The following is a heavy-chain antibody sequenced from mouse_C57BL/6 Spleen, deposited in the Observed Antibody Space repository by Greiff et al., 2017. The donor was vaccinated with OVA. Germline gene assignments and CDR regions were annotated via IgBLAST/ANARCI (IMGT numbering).Heavy chain of an antibody. J-gene: IGHJ4*01. CDR2: ISDGGSYT. V-gene: IGHV5-4*01. CDR1: GFTFSSYA. CDR3: ARDTQLIWEAMDY. D-gene: IGHD4-1*01. Sequence: DVMLVESGGGLVKPGGSLKLSCAASGFTFSSYAMSWVRQIPEKRLEWVATISDGGSYTYYPDNVKGRFTISRDNAKNNLYLHMSHLKSEDTAMSSCARDTQLIWEAMDYCGQGTSVTVSS.